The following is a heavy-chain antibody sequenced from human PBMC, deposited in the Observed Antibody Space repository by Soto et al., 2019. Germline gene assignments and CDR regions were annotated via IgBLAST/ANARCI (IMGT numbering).Heavy chain of an antibody. CDR3: SGIRRGRIDY. V-gene: IGHV3-33*01. CDR1: GFTFSSYG. J-gene: IGHJ4*02. CDR2: IWYDGSNK. D-gene: IGHD3-16*01. Sequence: QVQLVESGGGVVQPGRSLRLSCAASGFTFSSYGMHWVRQAPGKGLEWVAVIWYDGSNKYYADSVKGRLTISRDNSKNTLYLQMNSLRAEDTAVYYCSGIRRGRIDYWGQGTLVTVSS.